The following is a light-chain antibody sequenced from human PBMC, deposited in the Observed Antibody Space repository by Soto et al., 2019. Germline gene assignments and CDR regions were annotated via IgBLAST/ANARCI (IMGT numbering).Light chain of an antibody. J-gene: IGLJ3*02. Sequence: SVLTQPASVSGSPGQSITISCTGTSSDVGGYNYVSWYQQHPDKVPKLIIYDVSNRPSGVSNRFSGSKSGNTASLTISGLQAEDEALYYCSSYTSSSTVVFGGGTKVTVL. V-gene: IGLV2-14*01. CDR3: SSYTSSSTVV. CDR2: DVS. CDR1: SSDVGGYNY.